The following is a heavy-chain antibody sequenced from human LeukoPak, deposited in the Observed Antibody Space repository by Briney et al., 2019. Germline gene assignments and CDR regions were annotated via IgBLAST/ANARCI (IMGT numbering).Heavy chain of an antibody. CDR2: IYYSGST. V-gene: IGHV4-59*01. Sequence: SETLSLTCTVSGGSISSYYWSCIRQPPGKGLEWIGYIYYSGSTNYNPSLKSRVTISVDTSKNQFSLKLSSVTAADTAVYYCARYCPSSCNAGDTLDIWGQGTVVTVSS. D-gene: IGHD2-15*01. CDR1: GGSISSYY. J-gene: IGHJ3*02. CDR3: ARYCPSSCNAGDTLDI.